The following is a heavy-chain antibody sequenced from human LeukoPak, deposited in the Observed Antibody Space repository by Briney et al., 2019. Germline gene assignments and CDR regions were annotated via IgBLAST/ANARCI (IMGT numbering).Heavy chain of an antibody. V-gene: IGHV5-51*01. Sequence: GESLKISCQGSGYSFTNYWIGWVRQMPGKGLEWMGIIYPGDSDTRYSPSFQGQVTISADKSISTAYLQWSSLKASDTAMYYCARRGSTSGDIYGDYDAFDIWGQGTMVTVSS. CDR1: GYSFTNYW. CDR3: ARRGSTSGDIYGDYDAFDI. J-gene: IGHJ3*02. CDR2: IYPGDSDT. D-gene: IGHD4-17*01.